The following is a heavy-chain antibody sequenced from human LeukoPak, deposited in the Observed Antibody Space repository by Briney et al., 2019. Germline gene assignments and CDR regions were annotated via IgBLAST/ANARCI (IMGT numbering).Heavy chain of an antibody. J-gene: IGHJ4*02. CDR3: ARDLVVVPAAIVGY. CDR1: GFTFSSYA. D-gene: IGHD2-2*01. Sequence: GGSLRLSCAASGFTFSSYAMSWVRQAPGKGLVWVSRINTDGSSTSYADSVKGRFTISRDNAKNTLYLQMNSLRAEDTAVYYCARDLVVVPAAIVGYWGQGTLVTVSS. V-gene: IGHV3-74*01. CDR2: INTDGSST.